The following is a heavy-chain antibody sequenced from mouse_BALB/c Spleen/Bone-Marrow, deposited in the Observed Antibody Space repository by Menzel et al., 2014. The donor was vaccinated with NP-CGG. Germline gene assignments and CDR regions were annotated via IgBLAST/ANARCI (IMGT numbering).Heavy chain of an antibody. J-gene: IGHJ4*01. CDR2: INPGSSTI. CDR3: ARLLTLRAMDY. Sequence: EVMLVESGGGLVQPGGSLNLSCAASGFDFSRYWMSWARQAPEKGQEWIGEINPGSSTINYTPSLKDKFIISRDNAKNTLYLQMSKVRSEDTALYYCARLLTLRAMDYWGQGTSVTVSS. V-gene: IGHV4-2*02. CDR1: GFDFSRYW.